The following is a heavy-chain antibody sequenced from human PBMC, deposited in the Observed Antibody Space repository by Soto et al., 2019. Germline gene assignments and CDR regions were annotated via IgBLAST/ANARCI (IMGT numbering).Heavy chain of an antibody. V-gene: IGHV3-21*06. CDR1: GFMFSAYT. Sequence: GGSLRLSCAASGFMFSAYTMNWVRQAPGKGLEWLSSISDDSSYIDYADSLRGRFTVSRDNARNSLYLQIDSLGVEDTAVYYCATPYYFNNWGPGTLVTV. J-gene: IGHJ4*02. CDR3: ATPYYFNN. D-gene: IGHD3-16*01. CDR2: ISDDSSYI.